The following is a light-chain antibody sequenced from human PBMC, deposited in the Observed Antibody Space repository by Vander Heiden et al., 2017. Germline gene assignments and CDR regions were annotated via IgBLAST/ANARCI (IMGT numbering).Light chain of an antibody. V-gene: IGKV3-11*01. CDR1: QSVSSY. CDR3: QQRSNWPSYT. CDR2: DAS. J-gene: IGKJ2*01. Sequence: EIVLTTSPAPPSLSPGERATLSCRASQSVSSYLAWYQQKPGQAPRLLIYDASNRATGIPARFSGSGSGTDFTLTISSLEPEDFAVYYCQQRSNWPSYTFGQGTKLEIK.